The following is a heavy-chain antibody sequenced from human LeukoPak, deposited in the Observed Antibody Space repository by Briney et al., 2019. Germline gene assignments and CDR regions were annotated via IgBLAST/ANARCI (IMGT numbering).Heavy chain of an antibody. CDR2: IIPIFGTA. Sequence: GASVTVSFKASGGTFSSYAISWVRQAPGQGLEWMGGIIPIFGTANYAQKFQGRVTITADESTSTAYMELSSLRSEDTAVYYCARAPGITIFGVVNLNWFDPWGQGTLVTVSS. V-gene: IGHV1-69*13. J-gene: IGHJ5*02. D-gene: IGHD3-3*01. CDR3: ARAPGITIFGVVNLNWFDP. CDR1: GGTFSSYA.